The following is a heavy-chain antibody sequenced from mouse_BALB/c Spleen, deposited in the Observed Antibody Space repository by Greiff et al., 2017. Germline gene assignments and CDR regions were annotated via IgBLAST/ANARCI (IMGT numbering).Heavy chain of an antibody. J-gene: IGHJ2*01. CDR3: ASTTAPYYFDY. CDR1: GYTFSSYW. D-gene: IGHD1-2*01. V-gene: IGHV1-9*01. Sequence: VQLQQSGAELMKPGASVKISCKATGYTFSSYWIEWVKQRPGHGLEWIGEILPGSGSTNYNEKFKGKATFTADTSSNTAYMQLSSLTSEDSAVYYCASTTAPYYFDYWGQGTTLTVSS. CDR2: ILPGSGST.